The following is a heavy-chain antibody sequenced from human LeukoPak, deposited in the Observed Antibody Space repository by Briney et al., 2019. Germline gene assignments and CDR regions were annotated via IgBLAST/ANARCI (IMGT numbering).Heavy chain of an antibody. D-gene: IGHD4-17*01. CDR3: ARVGTVTLFDY. CDR1: GGTFSSYA. V-gene: IGHV1-18*01. CDR2: ISAYNGNT. J-gene: IGHJ4*02. Sequence: ASVKVSCKASGGTFSSYAISWVRQAPGQGLEWMGWISAYNGNTNYAQKLQGRVTMTTETSTSTAYMELRSLRSDDTAVYYCARVGTVTLFDYWGQGTLVTVSS.